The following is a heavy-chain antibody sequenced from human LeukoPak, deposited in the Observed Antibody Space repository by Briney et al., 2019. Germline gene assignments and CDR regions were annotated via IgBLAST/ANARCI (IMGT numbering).Heavy chain of an antibody. V-gene: IGHV4-39*01. J-gene: IGHJ4*02. Sequence: SETLSLTCTVSGGSISSSTYYWGWLRQPPGKALEWIGSIYYSGSTHYNPSLKSRLTISVDTSKNQFSLKVTAVTAADTAVYFCARNGTVTVTGTKFNYFDYWGQGTLVTVSS. D-gene: IGHD4-17*01. CDR1: GGSISSSTYY. CDR3: ARNGTVTVTGTKFNYFDY. CDR2: IYYSGST.